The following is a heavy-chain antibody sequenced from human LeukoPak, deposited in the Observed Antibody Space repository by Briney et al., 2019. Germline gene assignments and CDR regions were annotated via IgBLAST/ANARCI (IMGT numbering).Heavy chain of an antibody. D-gene: IGHD6-19*01. CDR3: ARGAVAVRNAFDI. V-gene: IGHV6-1*01. CDR2: TYYSSKWYN. Sequence: SQTLSLTCAISGDSVSSNSAAWNWIRQSPLRGLEWLGRTYYSSKWYNDYAVSVKSRITINPDTSKNQFSLQLNSVTPEDTALYYCARGAVAVRNAFDIWGQGTMVTVSS. J-gene: IGHJ3*02. CDR1: GDSVSSNSAA.